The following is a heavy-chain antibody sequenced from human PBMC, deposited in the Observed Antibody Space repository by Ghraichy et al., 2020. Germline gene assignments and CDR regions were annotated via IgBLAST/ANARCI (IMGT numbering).Heavy chain of an antibody. CDR3: ARDLVIRDYYDIRGPL. CDR2: IYYSGST. J-gene: IGHJ4*02. Sequence: SETLSLTCTVSGGSINNYYWSWIRQPPGKGLEWLGHIYYSGSTNYNPSLKSRVTISVDRSKNQFSLKLSSVNGADTAVYYCARDLVIRDYYDIRGPLWGQGTLVTVSS. CDR1: GGSINNYY. V-gene: IGHV4-59*01. D-gene: IGHD3-22*01.